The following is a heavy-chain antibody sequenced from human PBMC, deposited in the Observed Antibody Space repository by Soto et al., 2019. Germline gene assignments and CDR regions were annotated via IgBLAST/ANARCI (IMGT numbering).Heavy chain of an antibody. D-gene: IGHD1-26*01. Sequence: SVNVSCKSSGGTFSSYSISWVRQAPGQGLEWMGGIIPIFGTAEYAQKFQGRVTITADESTSTAYMELSSLRAADSAVYYCARACGSPRCFDYCGQVTLVIFSS. V-gene: IGHV1-69*13. J-gene: IGHJ4*02. CDR3: ARACGSPRCFDY. CDR1: GGTFSSYS. CDR2: IIPIFGTA.